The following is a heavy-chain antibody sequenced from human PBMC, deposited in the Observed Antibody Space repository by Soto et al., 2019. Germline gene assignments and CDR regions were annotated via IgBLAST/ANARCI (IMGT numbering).Heavy chain of an antibody. Sequence: ASVKVSCKASGYTFTSYGISWVRQAPGQGLEWMGWISAYNGNTNYAQKLQGRVTMTTDTSTSTAYMELRSLRSDDTAVYYCAGDDLQNLPSYYYVMDVGAQGTTVPVPS. J-gene: IGHJ6*02. CDR1: GYTFTSYG. CDR3: AGDDLQNLPSYYYVMDV. V-gene: IGHV1-18*01. CDR2: ISAYNGNT. D-gene: IGHD4-4*01.